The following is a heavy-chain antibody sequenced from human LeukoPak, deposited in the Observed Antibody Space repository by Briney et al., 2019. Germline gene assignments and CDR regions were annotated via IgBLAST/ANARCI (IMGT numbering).Heavy chain of an antibody. CDR2: INSDGSST. Sequence: GGSLRLSCAASGFTFSSYWMHWVRQAPGKGLVWVSRINSDGSSTSYADSVKGRFTISGGNAKNTLYLQMNSLRAEDTAVYYCARASYYDILTGIDYWGQGTLVTVSS. D-gene: IGHD3-9*01. V-gene: IGHV3-74*01. J-gene: IGHJ4*02. CDR1: GFTFSSYW. CDR3: ARASYYDILTGIDY.